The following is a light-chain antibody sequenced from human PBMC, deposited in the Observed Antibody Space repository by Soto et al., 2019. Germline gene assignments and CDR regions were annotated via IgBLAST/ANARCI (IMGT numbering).Light chain of an antibody. V-gene: IGKV3-20*01. CDR2: GAS. Sequence: EIVLTQSPGTLSLSPGERATLSCRASQSVSSSYLAWYQQKPGQAPRLLIYGASSRATDIPDRFSGSGSGTYFTLTISRLEPEDFAVYYCQQYGSSRTFGQGTKVEIK. J-gene: IGKJ1*01. CDR1: QSVSSSY. CDR3: QQYGSSRT.